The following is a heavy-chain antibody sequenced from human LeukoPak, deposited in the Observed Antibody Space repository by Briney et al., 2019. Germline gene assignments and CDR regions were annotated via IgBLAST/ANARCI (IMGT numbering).Heavy chain of an antibody. CDR3: ARSQVGATLPFDY. V-gene: IGHV5-10-1*01. D-gene: IGHD1-26*01. Sequence: GESLKISCKGSGYSFTSYWISWVRQMPGKGLEWMGRIDPSDSYTNYSPSFQGHVTISADKSISTAHLQWSSLKASDTAMYYCARSQVGATLPFDYWGQGTLVTVSS. J-gene: IGHJ4*02. CDR1: GYSFTSYW. CDR2: IDPSDSYT.